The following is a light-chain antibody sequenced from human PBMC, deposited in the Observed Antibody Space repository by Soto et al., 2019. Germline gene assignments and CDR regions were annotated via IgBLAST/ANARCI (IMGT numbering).Light chain of an antibody. Sequence: EIVLTQSPATLSLSPVARATLYCRASQSVSSYLAWYQQKPGQAPRLLIYDASNRATGIPARFSGSGSGTDFTLTISSLEPEDFAVYYCQQRSNWPLTCGGGTKVDIK. CDR2: DAS. J-gene: IGKJ4*01. CDR3: QQRSNWPLT. V-gene: IGKV3-11*01. CDR1: QSVSSY.